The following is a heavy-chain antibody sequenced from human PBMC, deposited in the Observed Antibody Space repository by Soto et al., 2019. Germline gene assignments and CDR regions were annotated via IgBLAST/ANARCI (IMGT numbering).Heavy chain of an antibody. V-gene: IGHV5-51*01. CDR2: IYPGDSDT. CDR1: GYSFTSYW. Sequence: GASLKISCKGSGYSFTSYWIGWVRQMPGKGLEWMGIIYPGDSDTRYSPSFQGQVTISADKSISTASLQWSSLKASDTAMYYCARRYRSGSYYRVFDYWGQGTLVTVSS. J-gene: IGHJ4*02. CDR3: ARRYRSGSYYRVFDY. D-gene: IGHD3-10*01.